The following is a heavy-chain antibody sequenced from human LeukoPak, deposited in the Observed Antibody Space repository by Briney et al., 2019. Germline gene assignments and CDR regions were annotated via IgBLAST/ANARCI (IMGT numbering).Heavy chain of an antibody. V-gene: IGHV3-53*01. CDR1: GFTVSSNY. J-gene: IGHJ4*02. Sequence: GGTLRLSCAASGFTVSSNYMNRVRPAPGKGLEWVSVIYSSGHAYYADSVKGRFTISRDNSKSTLYLQMSSLRAEDTAVYYCVIDRRHSDSTGFFYVGLDYWGQGTLVTVSS. CDR3: VIDRRHSDSTGFFYVGLDY. CDR2: IYSSGHA. D-gene: IGHD2/OR15-2a*01.